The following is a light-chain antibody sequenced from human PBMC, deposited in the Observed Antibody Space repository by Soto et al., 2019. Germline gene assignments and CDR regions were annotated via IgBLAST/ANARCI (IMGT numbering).Light chain of an antibody. CDR3: QQRSNWPPIT. Sequence: SPATLSLSPGERDTLACRASQSVSSYLAWYQQKPGQAPRLLIYDASNRATGIPARFSGSGSGTDFTLTISSLEPEDFAVYYCQQRSNWPPITFGQGTRLEIK. CDR2: DAS. V-gene: IGKV3-11*01. CDR1: QSVSSY. J-gene: IGKJ5*01.